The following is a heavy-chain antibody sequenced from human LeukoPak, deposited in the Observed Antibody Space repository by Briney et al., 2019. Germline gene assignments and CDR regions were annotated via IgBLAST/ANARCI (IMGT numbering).Heavy chain of an antibody. D-gene: IGHD6-13*01. CDR2: INPNSGGT. CDR3: ARSYSSSWYGRFDP. Sequence: GASVKVSCKASGYTFTGYYMHWVRQAPGQGLEWMGWINPNSGGTNYAQKFQGRVTMTRDTSISTAYMELSRLRSDDTAVYYSARSYSSSWYGRFDPWGQGTLVTVSS. V-gene: IGHV1-2*02. CDR1: GYTFTGYY. J-gene: IGHJ5*02.